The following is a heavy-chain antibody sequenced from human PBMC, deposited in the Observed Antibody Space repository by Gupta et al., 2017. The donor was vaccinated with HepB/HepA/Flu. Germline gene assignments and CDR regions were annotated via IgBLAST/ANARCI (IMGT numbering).Heavy chain of an antibody. CDR1: GLTVSSNY. D-gene: IGHD4-17*01. Sequence: EVQLVESGGALVQRGGSLRLSCAASGLTVSSNYMTWVRQVPGKGLEWVAVLYSRGNTYYGDPVKGRFTISRDNSKNTLYLQRNSLRAEDTAVYYCASRINGDYEDALDIWGQGTKVTVSS. J-gene: IGHJ3*02. V-gene: IGHV3-66*01. CDR2: LYSRGNT. CDR3: ASRINGDYEDALDI.